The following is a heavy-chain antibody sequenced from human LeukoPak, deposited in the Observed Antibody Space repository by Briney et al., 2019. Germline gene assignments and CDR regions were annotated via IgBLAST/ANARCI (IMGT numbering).Heavy chain of an antibody. Sequence: PGGSLRLSCAASGFTFSSYSMNWVRQAPGKGLEWVSYISSSSSTIYYADSVKGRFTISRDNAKNSLYLQMNSLRAEDTAVYYCARGSRYSSSWYSQWRNWFDPWGQGTLVTVSS. CDR1: GFTFSSYS. CDR3: ARGSRYSSSWYSQWRNWFDP. J-gene: IGHJ5*02. D-gene: IGHD6-13*01. V-gene: IGHV3-48*04. CDR2: ISSSSSTI.